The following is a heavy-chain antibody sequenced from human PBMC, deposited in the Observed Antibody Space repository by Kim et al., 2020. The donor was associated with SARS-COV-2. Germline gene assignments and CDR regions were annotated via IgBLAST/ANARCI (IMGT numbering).Heavy chain of an antibody. D-gene: IGHD3-9*01. J-gene: IGHJ4*02. CDR1: GGSISSYY. CDR3: ARGHDILTGYYPFDY. V-gene: IGHV4-59*01. CDR2: IYYSGST. Sequence: SETLSLTCTVSGGSISSYYWSWIRQPPGKGLEWIGYIYYSGSTNYNPSLKSRVTISVDTSKNQFSLKLSSVTAADTAVYYCARGHDILTGYYPFDYWGQGTLVTVSS.